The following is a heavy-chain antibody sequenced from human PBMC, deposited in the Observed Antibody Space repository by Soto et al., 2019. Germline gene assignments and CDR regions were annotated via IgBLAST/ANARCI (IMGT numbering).Heavy chain of an antibody. V-gene: IGHV3-23*01. Sequence: PGGSLRLSCAASGFTFSSYAMSWVRQAPGKGLAWVSAISGSGGSTYYADSVKGRFTISRDNSKNTLYLQMNSLRAEDTAVYYCAKDRGWIVPPPSPGPPRYDMDVWGQGTTVTVYS. D-gene: IGHD2-2*01. J-gene: IGHJ6*02. CDR1: GFTFSSYA. CDR3: AKDRGWIVPPPSPGPPRYDMDV. CDR2: ISGSGGST.